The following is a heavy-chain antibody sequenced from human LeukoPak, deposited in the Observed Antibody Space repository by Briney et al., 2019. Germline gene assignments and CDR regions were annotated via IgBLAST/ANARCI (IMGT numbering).Heavy chain of an antibody. J-gene: IGHJ4*02. Sequence: SETLSLTCTVSGGSISSSSYYWGWIRQPPGKGLEWIGSIYYSGSTYYNPSLKSRVTISVDTSKNQFSLKLSSVTAADTAVYYCARDPSAKPFDSWGQGTLVTVSS. V-gene: IGHV4-39*07. CDR1: GGSISSSSYY. CDR3: ARDPSAKPFDS. CDR2: IYYSGST.